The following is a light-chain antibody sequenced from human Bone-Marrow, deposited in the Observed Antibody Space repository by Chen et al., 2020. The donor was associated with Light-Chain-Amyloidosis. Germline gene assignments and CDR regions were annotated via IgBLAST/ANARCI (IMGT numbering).Light chain of an antibody. Sequence: SYVLTQPSSVSVAPGQTATIACGGNNIGSTSVHWYQQTPGQAPLLVVYDDSDRPSGIPGRLSGSNSGNTATLTISRVEAGNEADCYCQVWDRSSGRPVFGRGTKLTVL. CDR2: DDS. J-gene: IGLJ3*02. CDR3: QVWDRSSGRPV. V-gene: IGLV3-21*02. CDR1: NIGSTS.